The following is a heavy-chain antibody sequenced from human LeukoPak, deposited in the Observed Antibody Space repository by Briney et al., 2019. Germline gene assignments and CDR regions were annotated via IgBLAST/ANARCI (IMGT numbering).Heavy chain of an antibody. CDR1: GGSISSYY. V-gene: IGHV4-4*07. D-gene: IGHD6-19*01. CDR3: AGLIAVAGNGGAFDI. J-gene: IGHJ3*02. CDR2: IYTSGST. Sequence: SETLSLTCTVSGGSISSYYWSWIRQPAGKGLEWIGRIYTSGSTNYNPSLKSRVTMSVDTSKNQFSLKLSSVTAADTAVYYCAGLIAVAGNGGAFDIWGQGTMVTVSS.